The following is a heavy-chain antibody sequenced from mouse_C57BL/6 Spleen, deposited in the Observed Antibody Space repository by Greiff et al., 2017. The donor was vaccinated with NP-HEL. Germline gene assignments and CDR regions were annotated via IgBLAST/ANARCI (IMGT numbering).Heavy chain of an antibody. V-gene: IGHV5-4*01. CDR2: ISDGGSYT. J-gene: IGHJ1*03. D-gene: IGHD1-1*01. CDR1: GFTFSSYA. Sequence: EVNVVESGGGLVKPGGSLKLSCAASGFTFSSYAMSWVRQTPEKRLEWVATISDGGSYTYYPDNVKGRFTICRDNAKNHLYLQMSHLKSEDTAMYYCARDPYGSSDRYFDVWGTGTTVTVSS. CDR3: ARDPYGSSDRYFDV.